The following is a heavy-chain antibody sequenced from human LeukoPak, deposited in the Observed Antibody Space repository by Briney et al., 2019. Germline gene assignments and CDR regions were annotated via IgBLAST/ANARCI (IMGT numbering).Heavy chain of an antibody. V-gene: IGHV3-23*01. CDR2: ISGGGGST. CDR1: GFTFSSYA. D-gene: IGHD3-22*01. J-gene: IGHJ4*02. Sequence: GGSLRLSCAASGFTFSSYAMSWVRQAPGKGPEWVSAISGGGGSTYYADSVKGRFTISRDNSKNTLYLQMNSLRAEDTAVYYCAKDMGYYDSSGYLAYWGQGTLVTVSS. CDR3: AKDMGYYDSSGYLAY.